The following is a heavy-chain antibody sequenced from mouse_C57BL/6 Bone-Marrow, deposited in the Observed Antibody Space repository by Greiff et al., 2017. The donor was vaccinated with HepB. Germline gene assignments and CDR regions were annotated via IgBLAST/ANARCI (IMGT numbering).Heavy chain of an antibody. V-gene: IGHV2-6*01. CDR3: ASSYYGSSYRFAD. D-gene: IGHD1-1*01. CDR2: ICGVGST. CDR1: GFSFTSYG. J-gene: IGHJ3*01. Sequence: QVQLQQSGPGLVAPSQSLSLTCTVSGFSFTSYGVAWVRQSPGKGLEWLGVICGVGSTNYNSAPKSRLSISKDNAKSQVFLKMNSLQTDDTAMYYCASSYYGSSYRFADWGQGTLVTVSA.